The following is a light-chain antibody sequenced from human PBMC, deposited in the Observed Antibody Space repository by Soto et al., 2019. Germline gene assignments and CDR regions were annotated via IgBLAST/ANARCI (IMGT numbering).Light chain of an antibody. CDR3: QQYRTSTQT. CDR2: GTS. CDR1: QTVGSDY. V-gene: IGKV3-20*01. J-gene: IGKJ1*01. Sequence: EIVLTQSPGTLSLSPGESATLSCRASQTVGSDYLAWYQQRPGQAPRLLIYGTSSRATGIPDRFSGSGSGTDFTLTISRLEPEDFAVYYCQQYRTSTQTFGQGTKVDI.